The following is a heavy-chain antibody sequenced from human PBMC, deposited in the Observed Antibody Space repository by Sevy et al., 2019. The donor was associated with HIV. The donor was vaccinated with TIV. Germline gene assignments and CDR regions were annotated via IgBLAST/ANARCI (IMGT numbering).Heavy chain of an antibody. CDR2: ISGSGGST. V-gene: IGHV3-23*01. D-gene: IGHD1-26*01. Sequence: GSLRLSCAASGFTFSSYAMSWVRQAPGKGLEWVSTISGSGGSTYYADSVKGRFTISRDNSKNTLYLQVNSLRAEDTAVYYCAKEGELLRGSSYYFDYWGQGTLVTVSS. CDR3: AKEGELLRGSSYYFDY. CDR1: GFTFSSYA. J-gene: IGHJ4*02.